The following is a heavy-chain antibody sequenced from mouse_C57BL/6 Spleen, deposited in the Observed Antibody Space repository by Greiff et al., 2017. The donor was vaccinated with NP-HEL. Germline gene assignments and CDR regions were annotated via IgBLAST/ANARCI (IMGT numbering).Heavy chain of an antibody. CDR2: ISNGGGST. Sequence: EVKLVESGGGLVQPGGSLKLSCAASGFTFSDYYMYWVRQTPEKRLEWVAYISNGGGSTYYPDTVQGRFTISRDNAKNTLYLQMSRLKSEDTAMYYCARTHYDYDYAMDYWGQGTSVTVSS. V-gene: IGHV5-12*01. D-gene: IGHD2-4*01. CDR1: GFTFSDYY. CDR3: ARTHYDYDYAMDY. J-gene: IGHJ4*01.